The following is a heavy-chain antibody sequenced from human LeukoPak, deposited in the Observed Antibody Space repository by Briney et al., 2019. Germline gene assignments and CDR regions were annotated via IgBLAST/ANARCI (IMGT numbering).Heavy chain of an antibody. CDR3: ARLTRDCSGGSCYSDWFDP. CDR2: ISPGDSDT. CDR1: GYRFTNYW. Sequence: GESLHIPSKGSGYRFTNYWIGWVRQMPGKGLEWMGMISPGDSDTRYSPSFQGQVIISADKSISTAYLQWSSLRASDTAIYYCARLTRDCSGGSCYSDWFDPWGQGTLVTVSS. J-gene: IGHJ5*02. D-gene: IGHD2-15*01. V-gene: IGHV5-51*01.